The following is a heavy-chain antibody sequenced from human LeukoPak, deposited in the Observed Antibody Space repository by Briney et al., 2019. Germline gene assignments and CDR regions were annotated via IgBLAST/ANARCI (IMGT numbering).Heavy chain of an antibody. CDR1: GYTLTELS. CDR2: FDPEDGET. J-gene: IGHJ6*04. Sequence: VASVKVSCKVSGYTLTELSMHWVRQAPGKGLEWMGGFDPEDGETIYAQKFQGRVTMTEDTSTDTAYMELSSLRSEDTAVYYCAAHGIEAAGTYYYYGMDVWGKGTTVTVSS. D-gene: IGHD6-13*01. V-gene: IGHV1-24*01. CDR3: AAHGIEAAGTYYYYGMDV.